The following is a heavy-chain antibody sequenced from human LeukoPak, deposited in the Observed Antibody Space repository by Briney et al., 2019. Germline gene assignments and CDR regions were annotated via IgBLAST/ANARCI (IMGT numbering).Heavy chain of an antibody. V-gene: IGHV5-51*01. CDR2: IYPGDSDT. D-gene: IGHD1-26*01. CDR3: ARGELKWEGDAFDI. Sequence: GESLKISCKGSGYSFTSYWIGWVRQMPGKGLEWMGIIYPGDSDTRYNPSFQGQVTISADRSISTAYLQWNSLKASDAAMYYCARGELKWEGDAFDIWGQGTMVTVSS. CDR1: GYSFTSYW. J-gene: IGHJ3*02.